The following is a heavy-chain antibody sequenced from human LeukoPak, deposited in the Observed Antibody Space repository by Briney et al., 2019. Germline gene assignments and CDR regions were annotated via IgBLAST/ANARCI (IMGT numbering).Heavy chain of an antibody. Sequence: GGSLRLSCAASGFTFSSYAMSWVRQAPGKGLEWVSAISGSGGSTYYADSVKGRFTISRDNSKNTLYLQMNSLRAEDTAVYYCAAIPTTLRGRSLTFDIWGQGTMVTVSS. CDR3: AAIPTTLRGRSLTFDI. CDR1: GFTFSSYA. CDR2: ISGSGGST. J-gene: IGHJ3*02. D-gene: IGHD2-2*02. V-gene: IGHV3-23*01.